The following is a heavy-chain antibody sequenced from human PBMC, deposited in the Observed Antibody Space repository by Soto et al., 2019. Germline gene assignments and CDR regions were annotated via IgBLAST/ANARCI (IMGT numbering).Heavy chain of an antibody. Sequence: SETLSLTCTVSGVSISSGGYYWSWIRQHPGKGLEWIGYIYYSGSTYYNPSLKSRVTISVDTSENQFSLKLSSVTAADTAVYQCARGHHSGYDHFDYWGQGILVTVSS. CDR1: GVSISSGGYY. CDR3: ARGHHSGYDHFDY. CDR2: IYYSGST. J-gene: IGHJ4*02. V-gene: IGHV4-31*03. D-gene: IGHD5-12*01.